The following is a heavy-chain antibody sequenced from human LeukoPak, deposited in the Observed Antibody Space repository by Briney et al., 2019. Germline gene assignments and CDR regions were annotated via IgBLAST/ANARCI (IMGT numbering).Heavy chain of an antibody. CDR2: IVVGSGST. D-gene: IGHD3-22*01. CDR3: AKGQYYYDTSGYHDAFDI. J-gene: IGHJ3*02. Sequence: SVKVSCKASGFTFTSSAMQWVRQTRGQRLEWIGWIVVGSGSTNYAQKFQERVTINRDMSTSTAYMELSSLRSEDTAVYYCAKGQYYYDTSGYHDAFDIWGQGTMVTVSS. V-gene: IGHV1-58*02. CDR1: GFTFTSSA.